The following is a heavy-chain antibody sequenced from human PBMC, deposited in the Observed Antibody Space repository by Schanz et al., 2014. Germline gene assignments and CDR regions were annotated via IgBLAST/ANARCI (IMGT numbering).Heavy chain of an antibody. CDR3: AKDHPSSGWPAFDV. Sequence: EVQLLESGGGLVQPGGSLRLSCAASGFTFSIYGMSWVRQAPGKGLEWVAGITRQGTTYYADFVKGRFSISRDLSSNTLYLQMNSLRADDSAIYYCAKDHPSSGWPAFDVWGQGTQXTVSS. CDR1: GFTFSIYG. CDR2: ITRQGTT. D-gene: IGHD6-19*01. J-gene: IGHJ4*02. V-gene: IGHV3-23*01.